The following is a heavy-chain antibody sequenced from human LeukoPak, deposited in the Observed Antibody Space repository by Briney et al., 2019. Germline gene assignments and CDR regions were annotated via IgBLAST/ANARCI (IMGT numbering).Heavy chain of an antibody. D-gene: IGHD3-9*01. CDR2: IDPSDSYT. Sequence: GESLRISCKGSGYRFTSYWISWVRPMPGKGLEWMGRIDPSDSYTNYSPSFQGHVTISADKSISTAYLQWSSLKASDTAMYYCARLRPPDGVYDIQYNWFDPWGQGTLVTVSS. V-gene: IGHV5-10-1*01. J-gene: IGHJ5*02. CDR1: GYRFTSYW. CDR3: ARLRPPDGVYDIQYNWFDP.